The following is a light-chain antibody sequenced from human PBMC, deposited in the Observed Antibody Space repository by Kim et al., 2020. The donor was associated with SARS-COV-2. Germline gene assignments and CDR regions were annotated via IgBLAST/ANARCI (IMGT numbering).Light chain of an antibody. Sequence: ASIGDRVTITCQESQDIDYYLNWYQQKPGKAPKLLIYDASNLEIGVPSRFSGSGSGTGFTFTISSLQPDDIATYYCQQFDNLPITFGQGTRLEIK. J-gene: IGKJ5*01. CDR2: DAS. CDR1: QDIDYY. CDR3: QQFDNLPIT. V-gene: IGKV1-33*01.